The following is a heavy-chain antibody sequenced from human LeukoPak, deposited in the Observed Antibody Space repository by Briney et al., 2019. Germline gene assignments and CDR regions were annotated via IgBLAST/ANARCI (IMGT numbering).Heavy chain of an antibody. V-gene: IGHV3-21*06. J-gene: IGHJ4*02. CDR3: ATETNGRHYDY. CDR1: GLTFSTSG. Sequence: GGSLRLTCTASGLTFSTSGFNWVRQAPGKGLEWVASIGPTGSDRYHADSIKGRFTISRDNANNFLYLQMNSLRAEDTAVYYCATETNGRHYDYWGQGTLLTVSS. D-gene: IGHD1-14*01. CDR2: IGPTGSDR.